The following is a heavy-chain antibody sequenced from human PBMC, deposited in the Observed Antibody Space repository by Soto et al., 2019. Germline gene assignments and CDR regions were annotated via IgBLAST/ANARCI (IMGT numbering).Heavy chain of an antibody. V-gene: IGHV1-18*01. CDR1: GYTFTSYG. D-gene: IGHD2-2*01. CDR2: ISAYNGNT. CDR3: ARVEKGGYCSSTSCPDYYYGMDV. Sequence: ASVKVSCKASGYTFTSYGISWVRQAPGQGLEWMGWISAYNGNTNYAQKLQGRVTMTTDTSTSTAYMELRSLRSDDTAVYYCARVEKGGYCSSTSCPDYYYGMDVWGQGPTVTVSS. J-gene: IGHJ6*02.